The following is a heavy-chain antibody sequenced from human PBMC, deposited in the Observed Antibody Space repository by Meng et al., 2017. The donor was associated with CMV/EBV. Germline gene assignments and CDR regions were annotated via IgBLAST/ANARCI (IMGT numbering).Heavy chain of an antibody. Sequence: GGSLRLSCAASGFTFSSYAMHWVRQAPGKGLEWVAFISYDGSNKYYADSVKGRFTISRDNSKNTLYLQMNSLRAEDTAVYYCARAFIPYGSGSGDAFDIWGQGTMVTVSS. CDR3: ARAFIPYGSGSGDAFDI. CDR2: ISYDGSNK. V-gene: IGHV3-30*04. J-gene: IGHJ3*02. D-gene: IGHD3-10*01. CDR1: GFTFSSYA.